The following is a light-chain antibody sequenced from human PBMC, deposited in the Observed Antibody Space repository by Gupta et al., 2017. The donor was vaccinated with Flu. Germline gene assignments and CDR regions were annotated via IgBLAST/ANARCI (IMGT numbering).Light chain of an antibody. V-gene: IGKV3D-20*01. CDR1: QSVSSSY. J-gene: IGKJ2*01. Sequence: EIVLTQSPATLSLSPGERATLSCGASQSVSSSYLAWYQQKPGLAPRLLIYDASSRATGIPDSFSGSGSGTDFTLTISRREPEDFAVYYCQQYGSSPPYTFGQGTKLEIK. CDR2: DAS. CDR3: QQYGSSPPYT.